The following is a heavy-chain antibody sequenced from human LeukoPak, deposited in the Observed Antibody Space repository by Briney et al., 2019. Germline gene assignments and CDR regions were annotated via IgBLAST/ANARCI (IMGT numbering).Heavy chain of an antibody. V-gene: IGHV4-61*02. CDR3: ARARRYCSGGSCNSGAFYY. Sequence: SETLSLTCTVSGGSISSDLYYWNWIRQPAGKGLEWIGRFYNSGRTNFNPSLKSRVTISADTSKTQFSLKLRSVTAADTAVYYCARARRYCSGGSCNSGAFYYWGQGTLVTVSS. CDR1: GGSISSDLYY. D-gene: IGHD2-15*01. CDR2: FYNSGRT. J-gene: IGHJ4*02.